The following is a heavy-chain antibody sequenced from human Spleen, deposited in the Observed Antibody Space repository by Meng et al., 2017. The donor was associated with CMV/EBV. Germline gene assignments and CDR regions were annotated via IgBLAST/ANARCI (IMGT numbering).Heavy chain of an antibody. CDR3: ARVHMTYPCFDY. J-gene: IGHJ4*02. CDR2: ISSSSSYI. CDR1: GFTFSSYS. D-gene: IGHD2-21*01. Sequence: GGSLRLSCAASGFTFSSYSMNWVRQAPGKGLEWVSSISSSSSYIYYADSVKGRFTISRDNAKNSLYQQMNSLRAEETAVYYCARVHMTYPCFDYWGQGTLVTVSS. V-gene: IGHV3-21*01.